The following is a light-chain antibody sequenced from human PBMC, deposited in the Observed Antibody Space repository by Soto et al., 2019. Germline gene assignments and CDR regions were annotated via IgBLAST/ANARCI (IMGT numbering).Light chain of an antibody. J-gene: IGKJ2*01. V-gene: IGKV1-39*01. CDR1: ESISSY. Sequence: DIQMTQSPSSLSASVGDRVTITCRASESISSYLNCYQQKPVKAPKLLIYAASIVQSVGPSRFSGSGHGTDFTITIRSLQAEDLTSYDCQQSDLTPRTFG. CDR2: AAS. CDR3: QQSDLTPRT.